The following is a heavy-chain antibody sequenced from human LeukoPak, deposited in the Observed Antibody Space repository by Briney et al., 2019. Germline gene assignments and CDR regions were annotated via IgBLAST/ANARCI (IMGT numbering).Heavy chain of an antibody. Sequence: PSETLSLTCTVSGGSISSYYWSWIRQPPGKGLEWIGYIYYSGSTNYNPSLKSRVTISVDTSKNQFSLKLSSVTAADTAVYYCARRRDGYKGFDYWGHGTLVTVSS. D-gene: IGHD5-24*01. V-gene: IGHV4-59*01. CDR2: IYYSGST. CDR3: ARRRDGYKGFDY. J-gene: IGHJ4*01. CDR1: GGSISSYY.